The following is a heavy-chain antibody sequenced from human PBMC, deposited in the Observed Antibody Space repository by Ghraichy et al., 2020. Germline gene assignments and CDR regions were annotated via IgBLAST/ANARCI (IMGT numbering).Heavy chain of an antibody. CDR1: GGSFSGYY. D-gene: IGHD3-10*01. CDR3: ARVPARGSQVSRLPWYYYYYMDV. V-gene: IGHV4-34*01. CDR2: INHSGST. J-gene: IGHJ6*03. Sequence: SETLSLTCAVYGGSFSGYYWSWIRQPPGKGLEWIGEINHSGSTNYNPSLKSRVTISVDTSKNQFSLKLSSVTAADTAVYYCARVPARGSQVSRLPWYYYYYMDVWGKGTTVTVSS.